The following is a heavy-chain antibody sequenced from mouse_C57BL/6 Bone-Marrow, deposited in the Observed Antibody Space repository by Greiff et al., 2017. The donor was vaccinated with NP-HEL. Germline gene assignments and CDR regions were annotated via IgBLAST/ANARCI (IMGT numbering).Heavy chain of an antibody. V-gene: IGHV14-4*01. Sequence: EVKLMESGAELVRPGASVKLSCTASGFNIKDDYMHWVKQRPEQGLEWIGWIDPENGDTEYASKFQGKATITADTSSNTAYLQLSSLTSEDTAVYYCTTKGYDFDDWGQGTTLTVSS. D-gene: IGHD3-2*02. CDR3: TTKGYDFDD. CDR1: GFNIKDDY. CDR2: IDPENGDT. J-gene: IGHJ2*01.